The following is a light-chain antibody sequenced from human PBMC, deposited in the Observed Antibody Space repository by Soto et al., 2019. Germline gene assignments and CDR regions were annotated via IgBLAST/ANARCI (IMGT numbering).Light chain of an antibody. J-gene: IGKJ1*01. V-gene: IGKV1-39*01. CDR1: QSIFNY. CDR2: ATS. Sequence: DIQMTKSPSSLSASVGDRVTITCRASQSIFNYLNWYQQKPGKAPKLLIFATSNLQSGVPSRFSGSGSVTEFTLTISSLQLEDFATYSCQHSSLSPWTFGQGTKVEIK. CDR3: QHSSLSPWT.